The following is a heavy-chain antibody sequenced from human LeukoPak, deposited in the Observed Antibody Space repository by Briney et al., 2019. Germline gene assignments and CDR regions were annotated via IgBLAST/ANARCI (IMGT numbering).Heavy chain of an antibody. CDR3: ATDREGDPSAYYLV. V-gene: IGHV3-23*01. Sequence: GGSLRLSCAASGFTFSTYGMSWVRQAPGKGLEWVSSISGSGGSTYYADSVKGRVTVSRDNSKSTLFLQMNSLRAEDTAVYYCATDREGDPSAYYLVGGQGTLITVSS. CDR2: ISGSGGST. D-gene: IGHD3-22*01. CDR1: GFTFSTYG. J-gene: IGHJ4*02.